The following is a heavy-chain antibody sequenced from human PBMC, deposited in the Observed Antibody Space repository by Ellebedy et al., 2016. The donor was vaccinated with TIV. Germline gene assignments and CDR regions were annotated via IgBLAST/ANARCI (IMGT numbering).Heavy chain of an antibody. Sequence: GGSLRLSCAASGFTFSDHYMDWVRQAPGKGLEWVGRTRTKPNSYTTEYAASVKDRFTISRDDSKNSLYLQMNSLKTEDTAVYYCARKTLSTSGLDIWGQGTMVTVSS. CDR3: ARKTLSTSGLDI. J-gene: IGHJ3*02. D-gene: IGHD2-2*01. V-gene: IGHV3-72*01. CDR1: GFTFSDHY. CDR2: TRTKPNSYTT.